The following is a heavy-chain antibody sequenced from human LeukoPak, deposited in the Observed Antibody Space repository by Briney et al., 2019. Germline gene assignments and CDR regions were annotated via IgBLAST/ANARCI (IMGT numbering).Heavy chain of an antibody. CDR3: ARTATGDFIAAAGTGYYYGMDV. CDR1: GGTFSSYA. V-gene: IGHV1-69*04. CDR2: IIPILGIA. Sequence: ASVKVSCKASGGTFSSYAISWVRQAPGQGLEWMGRIIPILGIANYAQKFQGRVTITADKSTSTAYMELSSLRSEDTAVYYCARTATGDFIAAAGTGYYYGMDVWGQGTTVTVSS. J-gene: IGHJ6*02. D-gene: IGHD6-13*01.